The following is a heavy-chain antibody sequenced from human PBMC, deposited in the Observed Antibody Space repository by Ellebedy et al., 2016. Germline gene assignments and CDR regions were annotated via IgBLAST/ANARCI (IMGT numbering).Heavy chain of an antibody. CDR3: ARDRISHLSGSGSSNWFDP. D-gene: IGHD3-10*01. Sequence: SETLSLTCTVSGGSISSDGYYWSWIRQHPGKGLEWIGYIYYSGSTYYNPSLKSRVSISVDTSKNQFSLRLSSVTAADTAVYYCARDRISHLSGSGSSNWFDPWGQGTLVTVSS. CDR2: IYYSGST. V-gene: IGHV4-31*03. J-gene: IGHJ5*02. CDR1: GGSISSDGYY.